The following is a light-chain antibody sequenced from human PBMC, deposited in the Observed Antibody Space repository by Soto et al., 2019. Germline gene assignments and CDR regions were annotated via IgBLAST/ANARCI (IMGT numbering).Light chain of an antibody. CDR3: QQYNNWPRT. CDR2: GAS. Sequence: EIELTQSPATLSLSPGETATLSCRASQSVSSNLAWYQQKPGQAPRLLIYGASTRATGIPARFSGSGSGTEFTPTISSLQSEDFAVYYCQQYNNWPRTFGQGTKVDIK. V-gene: IGKV3-15*01. CDR1: QSVSSN. J-gene: IGKJ1*01.